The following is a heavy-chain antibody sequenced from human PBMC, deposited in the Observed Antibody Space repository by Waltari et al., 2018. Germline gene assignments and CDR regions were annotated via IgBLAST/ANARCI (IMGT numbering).Heavy chain of an antibody. CDR2: IYYSGST. CDR3: ARHSAYAGTGYYYGMDV. J-gene: IGHJ6*02. Sequence: QLQLQESGPGLVKPSETLSLTCTVAGGSISSRRYYWDWIRQPPGKGLEWIGSIYYSGSTYYNPSLKSRVTISVDTSKNHFSLKLGSVTAADTSLYYCARHSAYAGTGYYYGMDVWGQGTTVTVSS. D-gene: IGHD6-13*01. V-gene: IGHV4-39*01. CDR1: GGSISSRRYY.